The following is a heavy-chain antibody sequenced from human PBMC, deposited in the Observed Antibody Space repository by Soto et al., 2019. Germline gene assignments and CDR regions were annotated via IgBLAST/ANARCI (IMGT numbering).Heavy chain of an antibody. CDR3: ARDAGAEDY. V-gene: IGHV3-21*01. CDR2: ISSSSSYI. J-gene: IGHJ4*02. Sequence: EVQLVESGGGLVKPGGSLRLSCAACGFTFSSYSMKWVRQAPGKGLEWVSSISSSSSYIYYADSVKGRFTISRDNAKNSLYMQINSLSAEDTAVYDWARDAGAEDYWGQGTLVTVSS. D-gene: IGHD3-10*01. CDR1: GFTFSSYS.